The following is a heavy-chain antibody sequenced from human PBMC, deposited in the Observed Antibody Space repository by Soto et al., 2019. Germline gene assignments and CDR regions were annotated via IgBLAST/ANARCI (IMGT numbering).Heavy chain of an antibody. J-gene: IGHJ6*03. CDR3: ARDSGEQLVRRGFYYYCMDV. V-gene: IGHV3-7*01. D-gene: IGHD6-6*01. Sequence: GGSLRLSCAASGFTFSSYWMSWVRQAPGKGLEWVANIKQDGSEKYYVDSVKGRFTISRDNAKNSLYLQMNSLRAEDTAVYYCARDSGEQLVRRGFYYYCMDVWGKGTTVTVSS. CDR2: IKQDGSEK. CDR1: GFTFSSYW.